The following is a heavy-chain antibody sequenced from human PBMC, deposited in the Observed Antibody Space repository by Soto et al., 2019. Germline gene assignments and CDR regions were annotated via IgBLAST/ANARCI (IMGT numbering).Heavy chain of an antibody. J-gene: IGHJ5*02. CDR2: ISYDGSNK. Sequence: PGGSLRLSCAASGFTFSSYAMHWVRQAPGKGLEWVAVISYDGSNKYYADSVKGRFTISRDNSKNTLYLQMNSLRAEDTAVYYCVNVDMVAAWGQGTLVTAPQ. CDR3: VNVDMVAA. V-gene: IGHV3-30-3*01. D-gene: IGHD5-12*01. CDR1: GFTFSSYA.